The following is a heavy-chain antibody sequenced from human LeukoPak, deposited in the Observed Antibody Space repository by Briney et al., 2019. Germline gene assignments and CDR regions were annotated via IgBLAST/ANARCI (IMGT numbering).Heavy chain of an antibody. CDR3: ARDTFQPGLIDS. CDR1: GFTFSLYA. J-gene: IGHJ4*02. V-gene: IGHV3-48*04. CDR2: INDESSDI. D-gene: IGHD2-2*01. Sequence: PPGGPLRLSCAASGFTFSLYAMKWVRQAPGKSLQWVSYINDESSDIHYAGSVRGRFTISRDDARQTLYLQLSSLRVEDTAVYYCARDTFQPGLIDSWGQGTLVTVSS.